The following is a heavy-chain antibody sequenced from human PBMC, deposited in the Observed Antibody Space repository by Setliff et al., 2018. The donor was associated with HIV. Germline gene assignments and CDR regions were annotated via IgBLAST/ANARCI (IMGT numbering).Heavy chain of an antibody. D-gene: IGHD3-10*01. J-gene: IGHJ4*02. CDR3: ATGTTSRGSGRDFDY. V-gene: IGHV1-2*02. CDR2: ISPNGGDT. CDR1: GYTFSAYY. Sequence: ASVKVSCKASGYTFSAYYIHWVRQAPGQGLEWMGWISPNGGDTKFAQKFQGRVTLTRDTSINAAHMELQRLRSDDTAVYFCATGTTSRGSGRDFDYWGQGSLVTVSS.